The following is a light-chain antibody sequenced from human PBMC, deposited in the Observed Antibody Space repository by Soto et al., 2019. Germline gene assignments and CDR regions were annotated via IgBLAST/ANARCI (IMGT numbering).Light chain of an antibody. CDR2: EVT. V-gene: IGLV2-8*01. J-gene: IGLJ3*02. CDR3: RSFGTSNTWV. CDR1: SSDVGAYNY. Sequence: QSALTQPPSASGSPGQSVTISCTGTSSDVGAYNYVSWYQQHAGKAPKLVIYEVTKRPSGVPDRFSGSKSANTASLTVSGPPAEDEADYYWRSFGTSNTWVFGGGTKVTVL.